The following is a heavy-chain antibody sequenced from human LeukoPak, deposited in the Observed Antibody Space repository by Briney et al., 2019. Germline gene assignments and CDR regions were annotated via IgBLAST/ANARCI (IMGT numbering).Heavy chain of an antibody. D-gene: IGHD3-22*01. J-gene: IGHJ3*02. V-gene: IGHV3-21*01. CDR2: ISSSSSYI. Sequence: GGSLRLSCAASGFTFSSYSMNWVRQAPGKGLEWVSSISSSSSYIYYADSVKGRFTISRDNAKNSLYLQMNSLRAEDTAVYYCARVKTRLFPPAPGVKLNNAFDIWGQGTMVTVSS. CDR1: GFTFSSYS. CDR3: ARVKTRLFPPAPGVKLNNAFDI.